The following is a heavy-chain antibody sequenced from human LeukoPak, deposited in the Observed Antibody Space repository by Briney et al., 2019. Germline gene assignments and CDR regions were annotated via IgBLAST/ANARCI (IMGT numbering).Heavy chain of an antibody. V-gene: IGHV1-18*01. J-gene: IGHJ4*02. Sequence: ASVKVSCKASGYIFTSYGISWVRQAPGQGLEWMGWISTYNANTNYAQKLQGRVTMTTDTSTGTVYMELRSLRSDDTAVYYCARGPFSLYCSGGSCYSDYWGQGTLVTVSS. CDR3: ARGPFSLYCSGGSCYSDY. D-gene: IGHD2-15*01. CDR2: ISTYNANT. CDR1: GYIFTSYG.